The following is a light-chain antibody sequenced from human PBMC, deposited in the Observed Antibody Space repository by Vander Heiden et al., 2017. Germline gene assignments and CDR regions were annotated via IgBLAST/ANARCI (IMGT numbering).Light chain of an antibody. CDR1: QSVSGSY. Sequence: EIVFPQSPGTLSLSPEERAILPSRASQSVSGSYLAWYQQKPGQAPRLLIYGASSTATTIPDRFSGSGSGTDFTLTISRLEPEDFAVYYCQQYGSAPFTFGPGTKVDIK. J-gene: IGKJ3*01. CDR3: QQYGSAPFT. CDR2: GAS. V-gene: IGKV3-20*01.